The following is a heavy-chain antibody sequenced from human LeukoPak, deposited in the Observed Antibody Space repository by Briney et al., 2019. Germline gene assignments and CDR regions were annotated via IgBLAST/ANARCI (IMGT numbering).Heavy chain of an antibody. CDR1: GFTFDDYA. CDR2: ISWNSGSI. J-gene: IGHJ6*02. D-gene: IGHD3-22*01. CDR3: ARIRAMIVLDGMDV. Sequence: GGSLRLSCAASGFTFDDYAMHWVRQAPGKGLEWVSGISWNSGSIGYADSVKGRFTISRDNAKNSLYLQMNSLRSDDTAVYYCARIRAMIVLDGMDVWGQGTTVTVSS. V-gene: IGHV3-9*01.